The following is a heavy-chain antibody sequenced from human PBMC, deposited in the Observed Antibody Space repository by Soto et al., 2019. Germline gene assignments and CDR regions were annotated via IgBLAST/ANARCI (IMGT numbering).Heavy chain of an antibody. CDR3: ARFPRGYSYGHFDY. CDR1: GGSISSYY. Sequence: LTCTVSGGSISSYYWSWIRQPPGKGLEWIGYIYYSGSTNYNPSLKSRVTISVDTSKNQFSLKLSSVTAADTAVYYCARFPRGYSYGHFDYWGQGTLVTVSS. V-gene: IGHV4-59*01. J-gene: IGHJ4*02. D-gene: IGHD5-18*01. CDR2: IYYSGST.